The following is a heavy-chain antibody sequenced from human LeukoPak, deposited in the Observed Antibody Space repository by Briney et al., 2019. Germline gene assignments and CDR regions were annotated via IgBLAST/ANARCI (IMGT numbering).Heavy chain of an antibody. CDR2: IYYSGST. CDR3: ARDGKRENWFDP. D-gene: IGHD1-26*01. Sequence: TSETLSLTCTASGGSISSSSYYWGWIRQPPGKGLEWIGSIYYSGSTYYNPSLKSRVTISVDTSKNQFSLKLSSVTAADTAVYYCARDGKRENWFDPWGQGTLVTVSS. J-gene: IGHJ5*02. V-gene: IGHV4-39*07. CDR1: GGSISSSSYY.